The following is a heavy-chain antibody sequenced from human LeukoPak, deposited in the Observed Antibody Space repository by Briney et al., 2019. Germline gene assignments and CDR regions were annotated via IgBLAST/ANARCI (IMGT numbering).Heavy chain of an antibody. V-gene: IGHV3-23*01. CDR1: GFTFSSYA. Sequence: GGSLRLSCAASGFTFSSYAMYWVRQAPGKGLEWVSAIGGSGGSTYYADSVKGRFTISRDNSKNTLYLQMNSLRAEDTAVYYCAKAGIGGSSLYYFDYWGQGTLVSVSS. D-gene: IGHD6-6*01. CDR3: AKAGIGGSSLYYFDY. CDR2: IGGSGGST. J-gene: IGHJ4*02.